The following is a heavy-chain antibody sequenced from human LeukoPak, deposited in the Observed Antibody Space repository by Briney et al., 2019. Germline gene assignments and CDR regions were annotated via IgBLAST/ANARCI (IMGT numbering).Heavy chain of an antibody. J-gene: IGHJ4*02. CDR1: GGTFSSYA. CDR3: ARVGYYTNNGSLHFDY. V-gene: IGHV1-18*01. D-gene: IGHD3-22*01. CDR2: ISAYNGNT. Sequence: ASVKVSCKASGGTFSSYAISWVRQAPGQGLEWMGWISAYNGNTNYAQKLQGRVTMTTDTSTSTAYMELRSLRSDDTAVYYCARVGYYTNNGSLHFDYWGQGTLVTVSS.